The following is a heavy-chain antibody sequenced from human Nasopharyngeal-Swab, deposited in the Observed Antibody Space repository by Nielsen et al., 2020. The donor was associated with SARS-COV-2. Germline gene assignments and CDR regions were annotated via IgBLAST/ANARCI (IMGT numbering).Heavy chain of an antibody. Sequence: GGSLRLSCAASGFTFRGYNMNWVRQAPGKGLEWVSYISSDSSTIYQADSLKGRFSISRDNAKNSLFLQMNSLRDEDTAVYYCARVHCSSSSCYADHWGQGTLVAVSS. CDR2: ISSDSSTI. CDR3: ARVHCSSSSCYADH. J-gene: IGHJ4*02. D-gene: IGHD2-2*01. V-gene: IGHV3-48*02. CDR1: GFTFRGYN.